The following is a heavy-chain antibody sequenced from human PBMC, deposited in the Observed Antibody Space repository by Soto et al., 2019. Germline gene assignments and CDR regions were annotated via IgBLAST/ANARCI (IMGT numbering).Heavy chain of an antibody. J-gene: IGHJ5*02. CDR2: INAGNGNT. Sequence: ASVKVSCKASGYTFTSYAMHWVRQAPGQRLEWMGWINAGNGNTKYSQKFQGRVTITRETSASTAYMELSSLRSEETAVYYCARDFFPLHTYYDFWSGSNWFDPWGQGTLVTVSS. V-gene: IGHV1-3*01. D-gene: IGHD3-3*01. CDR1: GYTFTSYA. CDR3: ARDFFPLHTYYDFWSGSNWFDP.